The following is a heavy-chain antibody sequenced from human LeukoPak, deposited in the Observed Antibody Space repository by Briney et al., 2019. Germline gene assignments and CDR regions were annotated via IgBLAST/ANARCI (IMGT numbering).Heavy chain of an antibody. D-gene: IGHD3-10*01. Sequence: GASVKVSCKASGYTFTSYGISWVRQAPRQGLEWMGWNSAYNGNTNYAQKLQGRVTMTTDTSTSTAYMELRSLRSDDTAVYYCARDRPSMVRGVGWFDPWGQGTLVTVSS. CDR2: NSAYNGNT. V-gene: IGHV1-18*04. CDR3: ARDRPSMVRGVGWFDP. J-gene: IGHJ5*02. CDR1: GYTFTSYG.